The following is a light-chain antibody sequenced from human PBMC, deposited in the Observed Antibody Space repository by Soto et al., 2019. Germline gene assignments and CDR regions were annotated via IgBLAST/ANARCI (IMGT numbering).Light chain of an antibody. CDR3: QHYNSYSEA. CDR2: KAS. V-gene: IGKV1-5*03. Sequence: DIPMTQSPSTLSGSVGDRVTITCRASQTISSWLAWYQQKPGKAPKLLIYKASTSKSGVPSRFSGSGSGTEFTLTISSLQPDDFATYYCQHYNSYSEAFGQGTMVELK. CDR1: QTISSW. J-gene: IGKJ1*01.